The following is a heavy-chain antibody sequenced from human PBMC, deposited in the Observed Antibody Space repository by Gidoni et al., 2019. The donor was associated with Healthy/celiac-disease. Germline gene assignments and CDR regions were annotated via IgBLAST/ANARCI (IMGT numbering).Heavy chain of an antibody. D-gene: IGHD6-13*01. V-gene: IGHV4-61*02. Sequence: QVQLQESGPGLVKPSQTLSLTCTVPGGSISSGSYYWSWIRQPAGKGLEWIGRIYTSGSTNYNPSLKSRVTISVDTSKNQFSLKLSSVSAADTAVYYCARDGIAAAGLDYWGQGTLVTVSS. CDR1: GGSISSGSYY. CDR3: ARDGIAAAGLDY. CDR2: IYTSGST. J-gene: IGHJ4*02.